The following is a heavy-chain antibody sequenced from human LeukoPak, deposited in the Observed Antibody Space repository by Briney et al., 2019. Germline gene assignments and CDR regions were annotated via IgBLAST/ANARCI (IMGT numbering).Heavy chain of an antibody. D-gene: IGHD3-10*01. J-gene: IGHJ4*02. V-gene: IGHV4-39*01. CDR2: IYYSGTT. CDR3: AREVASSVHY. Sequence: SETLSLTCTVSGGSISDSSYHWGWIRQPPGKGLEWIGSIYYSGTTYYRPSLKSRVTISVDTSKNQFSLKLTSVTAADTAVYYCAREVASSVHYWGQGTLVTLSS. CDR1: GGSISDSSYH.